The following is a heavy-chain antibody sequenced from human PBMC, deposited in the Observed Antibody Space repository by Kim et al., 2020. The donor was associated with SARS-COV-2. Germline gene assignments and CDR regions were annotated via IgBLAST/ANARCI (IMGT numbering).Heavy chain of an antibody. Sequence: SETLSLTCTVSGGSISSSSYYWGWIRQPPGKGLEWIGSIYYSGSTYYNPSHKSRVTISVDTSKNQFSLKLSSVTAADTAVYYCARAGRLPLYYYYYGMDVWSQGTTVTVSS. V-gene: IGHV4-39*07. J-gene: IGHJ6*02. CDR3: ARAGRLPLYYYYYGMDV. CDR2: IYYSGST. CDR1: GGSISSSSYY. D-gene: IGHD5-18*01.